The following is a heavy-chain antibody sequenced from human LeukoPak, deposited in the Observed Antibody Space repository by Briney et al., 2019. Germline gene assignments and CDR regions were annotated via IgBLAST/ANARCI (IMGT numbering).Heavy chain of an antibody. Sequence: GGSLRLSCAASGFTFRTSGMHWVRQAPGKGLEWVALISYDGSDEYYADSVKGRFTISRDNSKNTLYLQMNSLRAEDTAVYYCAKGRKDFDTNLGPFDSWGQGILVTVSS. CDR2: ISYDGSDE. CDR1: GFTFRTSG. J-gene: IGHJ4*02. V-gene: IGHV3-30*18. CDR3: AKGRKDFDTNLGPFDS. D-gene: IGHD3-9*01.